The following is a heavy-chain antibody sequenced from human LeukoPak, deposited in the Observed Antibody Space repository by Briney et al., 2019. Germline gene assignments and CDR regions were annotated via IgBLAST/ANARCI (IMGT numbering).Heavy chain of an antibody. CDR3: ARGDCSSGSCFVFDP. D-gene: IGHD2-15*01. Sequence: GGSLRLSCAASGFTVSNNYMTWVRQAPGKGLEWVSVIYSGGSTYSADSVKGRFTISRDNSKNTLYLQMNSLRAKDTAVYYCARGDCSSGSCFVFDPWGHGTLVSVSS. V-gene: IGHV3-53*01. CDR2: IYSGGST. J-gene: IGHJ5*02. CDR1: GFTVSNNY.